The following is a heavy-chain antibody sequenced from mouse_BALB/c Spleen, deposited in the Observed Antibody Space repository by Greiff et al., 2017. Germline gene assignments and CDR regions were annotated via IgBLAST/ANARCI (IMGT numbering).Heavy chain of an antibody. V-gene: IGHV3-8*02. CDR3: ARPSGGTYYYAMDY. D-gene: IGHD3-1*01. CDR1: GDSITSGY. CDR2: ISYSGST. Sequence: VQLKESGPSLVKPSQTLSLTCSVTGDSITSGYWNWIRKFPGNKLEYMGYISYSGSTYYNPSLKSRISITRDTSKNQYYLQLNSVTTEDTATYYCARPSGGTYYYAMDYWGQGTSVTVSS. J-gene: IGHJ4*01.